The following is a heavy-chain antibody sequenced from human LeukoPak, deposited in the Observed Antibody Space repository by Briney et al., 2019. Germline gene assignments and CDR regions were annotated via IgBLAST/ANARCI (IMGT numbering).Heavy chain of an antibody. CDR1: GGSISSSSYY. D-gene: IGHD6-13*01. CDR2: IYYSGST. V-gene: IGHV4-39*01. CDR3: ARQRGYSSYYYYYMDV. Sequence: SETLSLTCTVSGGSISSSSYYWGWIRQPPGKGLEWIGSIYYSGSTYYNPSLKSRVTISVDTSKNQFSLKLSSVTAADTAVYYCARQRGYSSYYYYYMDVWGKGTTVTISS. J-gene: IGHJ6*03.